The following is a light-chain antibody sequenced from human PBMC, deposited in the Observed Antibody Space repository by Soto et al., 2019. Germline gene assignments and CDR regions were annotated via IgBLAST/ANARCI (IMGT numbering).Light chain of an antibody. Sequence: QSVLTQPPSVSGAPGQRVTISCTGSSSNIGAGYDVHWYQQFPGTAPKLLIYANSNRPSGVPDRFSASKSGTSASLAITGLQADDEADYYCQSYDTNLRVGFGTGTKVTVL. J-gene: IGLJ1*01. CDR1: SSNIGAGYD. V-gene: IGLV1-40*01. CDR3: QSYDTNLRVG. CDR2: ANS.